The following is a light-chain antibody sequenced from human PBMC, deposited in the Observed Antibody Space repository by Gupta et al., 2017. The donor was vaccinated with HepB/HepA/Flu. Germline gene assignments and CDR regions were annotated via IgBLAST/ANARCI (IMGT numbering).Light chain of an antibody. CDR2: DAS. Sequence: AIQLTQSPSSLSASVGDRVTITCRASQVISSALAWYQQKPGKPPKLLIYDASTLESGVPSRFSGSGSGTDFTLTISSLQPEDFATYYCQHVDSYPITFGQGTRLEIK. J-gene: IGKJ5*01. CDR3: QHVDSYPIT. V-gene: IGKV1-13*02. CDR1: QVISSA.